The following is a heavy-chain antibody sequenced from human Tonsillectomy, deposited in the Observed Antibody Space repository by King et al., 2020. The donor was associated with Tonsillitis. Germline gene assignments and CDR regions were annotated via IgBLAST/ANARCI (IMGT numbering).Heavy chain of an antibody. V-gene: IGHV3-43*01. CDR2: INGDGGST. J-gene: IGHJ4*02. CDR1: GFNFDDYI. CDR3: AKGQPDCYPFYYFDS. Sequence: VQLVESGGVVVQPGGSLRLSCAASGFNFDDYIIHWVRQAPGKGLEWVSLINGDGGSTYYADSVKGRFTVSRDNGKNSLYLQMNSLRPEDTALYYCAKGQPDCYPFYYFDSWGQGTLVTVSS. D-gene: IGHD2-21*01.